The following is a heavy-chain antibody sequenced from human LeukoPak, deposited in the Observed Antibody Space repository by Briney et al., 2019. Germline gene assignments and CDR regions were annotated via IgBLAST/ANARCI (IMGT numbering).Heavy chain of an antibody. D-gene: IGHD3-3*01. V-gene: IGHV4-39*01. CDR1: GGSISSSSYY. Sequence: PSETLSLTCTVSGGSISSSSYYWGWIRQPPGKGLEWIGSIYYSGSTYYNPSLKSRVTISVDTSKNQFSLKLSSVTAADTAVYYCARHSYEYYDFWSGYSTGNYYYTDVWGKGTTVTVSS. CDR3: ARHSYEYYDFWSGYSTGNYYYTDV. CDR2: IYYSGST. J-gene: IGHJ6*03.